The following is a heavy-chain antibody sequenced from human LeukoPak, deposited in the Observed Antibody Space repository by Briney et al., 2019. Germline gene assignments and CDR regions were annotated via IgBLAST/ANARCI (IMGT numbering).Heavy chain of an antibody. Sequence: ASVKVSCKASGYTFTSYGISWVRQAPGQGLEWMGWISAYNGNTNYAQKLQGRVTMTTDTSTSTAYVELRSLRSDDTAVYYCARAKVTASPHDYWGQGTLVTVSS. J-gene: IGHJ4*02. D-gene: IGHD2-21*02. CDR3: ARAKVTASPHDY. CDR2: ISAYNGNT. CDR1: GYTFTSYG. V-gene: IGHV1-18*01.